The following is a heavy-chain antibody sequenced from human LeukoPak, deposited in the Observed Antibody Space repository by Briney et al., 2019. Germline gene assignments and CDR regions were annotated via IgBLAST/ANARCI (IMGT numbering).Heavy chain of an antibody. V-gene: IGHV1-46*01. CDR3: ARDSERGSYGGGFQH. Sequence: GASVKVSCKASGYTFTSYYMHWVRQAPGQGLEWMGIINPSGGSTSYAQKFQGRVTMTRDTSTSTVYMELSSLRSEDTAVYYCARDSERGSYGGGFQHWGQGTLVTVSS. CDR2: INPSGGST. J-gene: IGHJ1*01. CDR1: GYTFTSYY. D-gene: IGHD1-26*01.